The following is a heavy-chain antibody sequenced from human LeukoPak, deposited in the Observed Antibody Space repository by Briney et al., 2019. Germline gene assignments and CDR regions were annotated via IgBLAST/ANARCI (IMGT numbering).Heavy chain of an antibody. CDR2: IYYSGST. V-gene: IGHV4-34*01. CDR3: ARGRSVTAILSALNS. J-gene: IGHJ4*02. Sequence: SETLSLTCAVYGGSFSGYYWGWIRQPPGKGLEWIGSIYYSGSTYYNPSLKSRVTISVDTSKNQFFLKLSSVTAADTAVYYCARGRSVTAILSALNSWGQGTLVTVSS. D-gene: IGHD2-21*02. CDR1: GGSFSGYY.